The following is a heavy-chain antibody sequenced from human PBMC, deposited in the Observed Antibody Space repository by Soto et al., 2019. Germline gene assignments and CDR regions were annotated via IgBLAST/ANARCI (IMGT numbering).Heavy chain of an antibody. CDR1: GGSFSGYY. Sequence: QVQLQQWGAGLLKPSETLSLTCAVYGGSFSGYYWSWIRQPPGKGLEWIGEINHSGSTNYNPSLKSRVTLSVDTSKNQFSLKLSSVTAADTAVYYCATLGGGAFFGGYYYYGMDVWGQGTTVTVSS. D-gene: IGHD2-15*01. CDR3: ATLGGGAFFGGYYYYGMDV. J-gene: IGHJ6*02. V-gene: IGHV4-34*01. CDR2: INHSGST.